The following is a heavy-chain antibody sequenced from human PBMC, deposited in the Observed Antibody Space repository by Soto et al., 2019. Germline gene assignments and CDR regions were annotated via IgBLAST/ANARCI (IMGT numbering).Heavy chain of an antibody. CDR2: INPSGGST. Sequence: QVQLVQFGAEVKKPGASVKVSCKASGYTFTSYYMHWVRQAPGQGLEWMGIINPSGGSTSYAQKFQGRVTMTRDTSTSTVYMELSSLRSEDTAVYYCARESVDIVATTRVSGGMDVWGQGTTVTVSS. D-gene: IGHD5-12*01. J-gene: IGHJ6*02. V-gene: IGHV1-46*01. CDR1: GYTFTSYY. CDR3: ARESVDIVATTRVSGGMDV.